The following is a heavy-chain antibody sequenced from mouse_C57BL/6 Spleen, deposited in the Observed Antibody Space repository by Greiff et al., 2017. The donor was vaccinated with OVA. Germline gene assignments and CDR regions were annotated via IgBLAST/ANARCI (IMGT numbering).Heavy chain of an antibody. Sequence: VQLQQPGAELVKPGASVKMSCKASGYTFTSYWIPWVKQRPGQGLEWIGDIYPGSGGTNYNEKFKSKATLTVDTSSSTAYMQLSSLTSEDSAVYYGARRGSSYFGCWGKVATLSVDS. CDR1: GYTFTSYW. D-gene: IGHD1-1*01. J-gene: IGHJ2*01. CDR2: IYPGSGGT. CDR3: ARRGSSYFGC. V-gene: IGHV1-55*01.